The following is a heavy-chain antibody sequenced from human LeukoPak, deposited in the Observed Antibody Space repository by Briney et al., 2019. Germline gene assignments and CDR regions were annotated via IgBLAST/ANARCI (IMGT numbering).Heavy chain of an antibody. V-gene: IGHV5-51*01. CDR1: GYSFTSYW. J-gene: IGHJ4*02. CDR3: ARGYFDWLLVRSSYFDY. Sequence: GESLKISCKGSGYSFTSYWIGWVRQMPGKGLEWMGIIFPGDSDTRYNPSFQGQVTISADKSISTAYLQWSSLKASDTAMYYCARGYFDWLLVRSSYFDYWGQGTLVTVSS. D-gene: IGHD3-9*01. CDR2: IFPGDSDT.